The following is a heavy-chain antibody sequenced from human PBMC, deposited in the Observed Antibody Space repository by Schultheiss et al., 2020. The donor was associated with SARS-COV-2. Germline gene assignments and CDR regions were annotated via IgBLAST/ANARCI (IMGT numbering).Heavy chain of an antibody. D-gene: IGHD4-17*01. V-gene: IGHV3-33*01. CDR3: ARDPFPEYGSYYYGMDV. CDR1: GFTFSSYG. CDR2: IWYDGSNK. J-gene: IGHJ6*02. Sequence: GGSLRLSCAASGFTFSSYGMHWVRQAPGKGLEWVAVIWYDGSNKYYADSVKGRFTISRDNSKNTLYLQMNSLRAEDTAVYYCARDPFPEYGSYYYGMDVWGQGTTVTVPS.